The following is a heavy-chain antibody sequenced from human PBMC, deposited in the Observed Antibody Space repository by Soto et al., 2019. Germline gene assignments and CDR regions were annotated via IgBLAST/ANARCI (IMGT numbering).Heavy chain of an antibody. D-gene: IGHD3-16*01. Sequence: EVQLVESGGGLVKPGGSLRLSCAGSGFTFSSYSMNWVRQAPGKGLEWVSSISSGSSDKYYADSVKGRFTISRDNAKNSLYVQMNSLRAEDTAVYYCARGGSRWFDPWGQGILVTVSS. V-gene: IGHV3-21*01. CDR1: GFTFSSYS. J-gene: IGHJ5*02. CDR2: ISSGSSDK. CDR3: ARGGSRWFDP.